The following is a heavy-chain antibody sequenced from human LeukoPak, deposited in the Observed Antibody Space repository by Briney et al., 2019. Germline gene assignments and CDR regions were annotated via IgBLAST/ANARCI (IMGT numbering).Heavy chain of an antibody. J-gene: IGHJ4*02. V-gene: IGHV3-11*06. Sequence: TGGSLRLSCAASGFTFSDYYMSWIRQAPGKGLEWVSYISSSSSYTNYADSVKGRFTISRDNAKNSLYLQMNSLRAEDTAVYYCAGLVEGYSFPAGFDYWGQGTLVTVSS. CDR3: AGLVEGYSFPAGFDY. CDR2: ISSSSSYT. CDR1: GFTFSDYY. D-gene: IGHD5-18*01.